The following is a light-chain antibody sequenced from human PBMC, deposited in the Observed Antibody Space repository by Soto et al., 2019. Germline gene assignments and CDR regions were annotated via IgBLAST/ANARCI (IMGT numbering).Light chain of an antibody. V-gene: IGKV1-16*02. J-gene: IGKJ5*01. CDR3: QQYNSYPPT. CDR2: AAS. Sequence: DVQMTHSQSSLSASVGVRVTITCRSSQDIKNYLTWFQQKPGKAPKLLIYAASILQPGVQSKFSGSATGKAFTLTISSLQPEDFATYNCQQYNSYPPTFGHETRLQIK. CDR1: QDIKNY.